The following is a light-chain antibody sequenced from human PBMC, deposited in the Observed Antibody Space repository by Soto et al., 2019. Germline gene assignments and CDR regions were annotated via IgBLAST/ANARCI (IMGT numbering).Light chain of an antibody. CDR3: SSYAGSSNLGV. V-gene: IGLV2-8*01. CDR2: EVS. J-gene: IGLJ2*01. CDR1: SSDVGGYNY. Sequence: QSALTQPPSASGSPGQSVTISCTGTSSDVGGYNYVSWYQQHPGRAPKLMIYEVSKRPSGVPDRFSGSKSDNTASLTVSGLHAEYEADYYCSSYAGSSNLGVFGGGTKVTVL.